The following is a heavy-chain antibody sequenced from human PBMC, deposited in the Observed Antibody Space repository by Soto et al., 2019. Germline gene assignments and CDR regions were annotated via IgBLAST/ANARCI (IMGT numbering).Heavy chain of an antibody. CDR1: GGTFSSYA. V-gene: IGHV1-69*01. CDR3: ERGRSVVAYWYFDL. D-gene: IGHD2-15*01. CDR2: IIPIFGTA. J-gene: IGHJ2*01. Sequence: QVQLVQSGAEVKKPGSSVKVSCKASGGTFSSYAFSWVRQAPGQGLEWMGGIIPIFGTANYAQKFQGRVTITADESTSTAYMELSSLISEDTAVYYCERGRSVVAYWYFDLWVRGTLVTVS.